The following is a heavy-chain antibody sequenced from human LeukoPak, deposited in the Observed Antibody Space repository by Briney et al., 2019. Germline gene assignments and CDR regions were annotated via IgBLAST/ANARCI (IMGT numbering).Heavy chain of an antibody. CDR2: IYYTGST. Sequence: PSETLSLTCTVSGGSITNSGYYWGWVRQPPGKGLEWIASIYYTGSTYYNPSLKSRVTISVDTSKNQFSLKLSSVTAADTAVYYCARKRAGYSRAADYWGQGTLVTVSS. CDR3: ARKRAGYSRAADY. J-gene: IGHJ4*02. D-gene: IGHD6-13*01. CDR1: GGSITNSGYY. V-gene: IGHV4-39*07.